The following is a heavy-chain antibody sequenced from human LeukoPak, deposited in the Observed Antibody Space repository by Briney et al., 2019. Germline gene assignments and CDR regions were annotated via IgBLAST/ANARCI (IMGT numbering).Heavy chain of an antibody. CDR2: IYYSGST. CDR1: GGSISSSSYY. J-gene: IGHJ3*02. Sequence: KPSETLSLTCTVSGGSISSSSYYRGWIRQPPGKGLEWIGSIYYSGSTYYNPSLKSRVTISVDTSKNQFSLKLSSVTAADTAVYYCATLRFLEWLSDSGAFDIWGQGTMVTVSS. CDR3: ATLRFLEWLSDSGAFDI. V-gene: IGHV4-39*01. D-gene: IGHD3-3*01.